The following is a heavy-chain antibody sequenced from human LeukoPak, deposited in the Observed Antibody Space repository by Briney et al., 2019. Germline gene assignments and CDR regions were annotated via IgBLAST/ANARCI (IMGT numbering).Heavy chain of an antibody. CDR2: IYYSGST. Sequence: SETLSLTCTVSGGSISSYYWSWIRQPPGKGLEWIGYIYYSGSTNYNPSLKSRVTISVDTSKNQFSLKLSSVTAADTAVYYCAGDSRAGYYGSGSYETWGQGTLVTVSS. CDR3: AGDSRAGYYGSGSYET. V-gene: IGHV4-59*01. CDR1: GGSISSYY. J-gene: IGHJ4*02. D-gene: IGHD3-10*01.